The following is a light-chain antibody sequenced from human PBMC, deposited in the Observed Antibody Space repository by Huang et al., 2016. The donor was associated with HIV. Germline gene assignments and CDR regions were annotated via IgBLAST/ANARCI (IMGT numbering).Light chain of an antibody. CDR3: QQYGSSPPYT. V-gene: IGKV3-20*01. CDR2: KAS. CDR1: QSVSSSY. Sequence: EIVLTQSPGTLSLSPGERATLSCRASQSVSSSYLAWYQQKPGQAPRLLIYKASSRATGIPNRFSGSGFGTDFTLTISRLEPEDFAVYYCQQYGSSPPYTFGQGTKLEIK. J-gene: IGKJ2*01.